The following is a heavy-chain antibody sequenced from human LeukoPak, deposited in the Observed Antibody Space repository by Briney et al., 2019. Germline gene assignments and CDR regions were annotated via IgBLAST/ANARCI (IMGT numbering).Heavy chain of an antibody. Sequence: ASVKVSCKASGYTFTSYGISWVRQAPGQGLEWMGWISAYNGNTNYAQKLQGRVTITRNTSISTAYMELSSLRSEDTAVYYCARAQYDFWSGYCLDYWGQGTLVTVSS. D-gene: IGHD3-3*01. CDR2: ISAYNGNT. CDR1: GYTFTSYG. J-gene: IGHJ4*02. CDR3: ARAQYDFWSGYCLDY. V-gene: IGHV1-18*01.